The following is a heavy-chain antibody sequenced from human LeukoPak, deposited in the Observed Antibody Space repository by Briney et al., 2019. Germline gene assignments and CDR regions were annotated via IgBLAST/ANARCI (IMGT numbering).Heavy chain of an antibody. J-gene: IGHJ5*02. CDR3: ASSYTSRYFDWLFQFDP. CDR2: INTNTGNP. V-gene: IGHV7-4-1*02. D-gene: IGHD3-9*01. Sequence: ASVKVSCKASGYTFTSYAMNWVRQAPGQGLEWMGWINTNTGNPTYAQGFTGRFVFSLDTSVSTAYLQISSLKAEDTAVYYCASSYTSRYFDWLFQFDPWGQGTLVTVSS. CDR1: GYTFTSYA.